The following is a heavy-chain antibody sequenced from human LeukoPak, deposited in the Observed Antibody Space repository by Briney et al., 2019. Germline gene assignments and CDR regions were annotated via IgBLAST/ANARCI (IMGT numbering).Heavy chain of an antibody. J-gene: IGHJ4*02. CDR2: IYYSGST. CDR3: ARGMLRGLAPVFLDY. CDR1: GGSISSYY. V-gene: IGHV4-59*01. D-gene: IGHD3-10*01. Sequence: KTSETLSLTCTVSGGSISSYYWSWIRQPPGKGLEWIGYIYYSGSTNYNPSLKSRVTISVDTSKNQFSLKLSSVTAADTAVYYCARGMLRGLAPVFLDYWGQGTLVTVSS.